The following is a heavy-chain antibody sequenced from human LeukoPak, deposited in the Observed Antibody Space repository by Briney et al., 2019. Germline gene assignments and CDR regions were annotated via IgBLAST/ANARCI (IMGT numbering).Heavy chain of an antibody. J-gene: IGHJ1*01. CDR3: GRAYCSGTSCYAFGY. V-gene: IGHV3-30-3*01. CDR1: GFTFSAYA. D-gene: IGHD2-2*01. CDR2: ISYDGSNQ. Sequence: GGSLRLSCAASGFTFSAYALHWVRQAPGKGLEWVALISYDGSNQYYADSVKGRFTISRDNSKNTLHLQMNALSAEDTAVYYCGRAYCSGTSCYAFGYWGQGTLVTVSS.